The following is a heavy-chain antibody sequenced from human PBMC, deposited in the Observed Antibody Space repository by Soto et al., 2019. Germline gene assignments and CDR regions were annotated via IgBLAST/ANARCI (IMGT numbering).Heavy chain of an antibody. CDR1: GFTFSTYG. Sequence: QVQLVESGGGVVQPGRSLRLSCAASGFTFSTYGMHWVRQAPGKGLEWVALILYDGSKKYFADSVKGRLNISRDNSKNTLYLQMSSLRDEDTALYYCAKDLYRGEVGAINYFHYGSDVWGQGTTVTVSS. CDR3: AKDLYRGEVGAINYFHYGSDV. V-gene: IGHV3-30*18. J-gene: IGHJ6*02. CDR2: ILYDGSKK. D-gene: IGHD1-26*01.